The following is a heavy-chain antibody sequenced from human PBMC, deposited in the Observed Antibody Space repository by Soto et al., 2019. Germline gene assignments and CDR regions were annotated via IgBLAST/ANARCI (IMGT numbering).Heavy chain of an antibody. J-gene: IGHJ3*02. D-gene: IGHD3-22*01. CDR2: ISHSGTT. CDR3: ARVQYESSGSGALDI. CDR1: GGSISRSNW. V-gene: IGHV4-4*02. Sequence: QVQLQESGPGLVKPSGTLSLTCAVSGGSISRSNWWSWVRQAPGKGLEWIGEISHSGTTNYNPSLKXRXTXXVDKSKTQFSLKVTSVTAADTAVYYCARVQYESSGSGALDIWGQGTMVTVSS.